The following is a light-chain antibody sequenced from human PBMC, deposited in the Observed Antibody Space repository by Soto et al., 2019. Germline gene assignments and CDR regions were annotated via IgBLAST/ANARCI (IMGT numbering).Light chain of an antibody. V-gene: IGKV1-39*01. CDR1: QILNNC. CDR2: GAF. CDR3: QQSCITLYT. Sequence: DIQMTHSPSTLSASVGDRVTITCRASQILNNCLSWYQQKPGKAPNLLISGAFNLQSGVPSRFSGSGSGTDFTLTISSLQPEDFATYYCQQSCITLYTFGQGTSLEIK. J-gene: IGKJ2*01.